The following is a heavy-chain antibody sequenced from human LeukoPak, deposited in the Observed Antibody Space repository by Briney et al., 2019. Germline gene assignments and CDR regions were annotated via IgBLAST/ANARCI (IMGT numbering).Heavy chain of an antibody. D-gene: IGHD6-19*01. CDR1: GYTFTGYY. V-gene: IGHV1-2*02. J-gene: IGHJ3*02. Sequence: GASVKVSCKASGYTFTGYYMHWVRQAPGQGLEWMGWINPNSGGTNYAQKFQGRVTMTRDTSISTAYMELSRLRSDDTAVYYCASSSGWYHRDAFDIWGQGTMVTVSS. CDR2: INPNSGGT. CDR3: ASSSGWYHRDAFDI.